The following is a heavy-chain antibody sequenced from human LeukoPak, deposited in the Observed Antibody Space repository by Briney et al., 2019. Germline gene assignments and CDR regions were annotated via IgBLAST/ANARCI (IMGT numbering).Heavy chain of an antibody. Sequence: GGSLRLSCAASGFIFSNCGMHWVRQAPGKGLEWVAFIWYDGSTKFYADSVKGRFTISRDNTKNTLYLQMNSLRTEDTAVYYCAKGEYYYDSSGYPDYWGQGTLVTVSS. V-gene: IGHV3-30*02. CDR1: GFIFSNCG. CDR3: AKGEYYYDSSGYPDY. J-gene: IGHJ4*02. D-gene: IGHD3-22*01. CDR2: IWYDGSTK.